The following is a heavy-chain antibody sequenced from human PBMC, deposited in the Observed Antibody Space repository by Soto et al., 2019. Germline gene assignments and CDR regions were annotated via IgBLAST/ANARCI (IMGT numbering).Heavy chain of an antibody. D-gene: IGHD1-26*01. CDR3: ARDLAKGGGSAGFDY. CDR2: INAANGDT. V-gene: IGHV1-3*01. J-gene: IGHJ4*02. CDR1: GYTFTSYG. Sequence: ASVKVSCKASGYTFTSYGIHWVRQAPGQRLEWMGWINAANGDTKYSPKFQGRVTMTWDTSISTAYMALTRLRSDDTAVYYCARDLAKGGGSAGFDYWGQGTLVTVSS.